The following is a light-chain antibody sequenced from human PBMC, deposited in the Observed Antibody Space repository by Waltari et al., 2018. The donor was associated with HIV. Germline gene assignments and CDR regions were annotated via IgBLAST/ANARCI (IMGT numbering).Light chain of an antibody. V-gene: IGLV2-23*02. Sequence: QSALTQHASVSGSPGQSITISCTGTSSDVGSYNVVSWYHQHPGKATKSKMYEVTQRPGGFSNHFAGSKSGNTAALTIPGLQAEDEADYHCCSYSGSSTHVFGTGTKVTVL. CDR1: SSDVGSYNV. CDR3: CSYSGSSTHV. CDR2: EVT. J-gene: IGLJ1*01.